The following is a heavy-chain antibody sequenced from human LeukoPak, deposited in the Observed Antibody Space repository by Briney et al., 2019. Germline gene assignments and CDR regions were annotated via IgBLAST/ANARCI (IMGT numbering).Heavy chain of an antibody. D-gene: IGHD1-1*01. J-gene: IGHJ5*02. Sequence: SETLSLTCTVSGGSISSYYWSWIRQPPGKGLEWIGYIYTSGSTNYNPSLKSRVTISVDTSKNQFSLKLSSVTAADTAVYYCARLGKLQGNWFDPWGQGTLVTVSS. CDR2: IYTSGST. CDR1: GGSISSYY. V-gene: IGHV4-4*09. CDR3: ARLGKLQGNWFDP.